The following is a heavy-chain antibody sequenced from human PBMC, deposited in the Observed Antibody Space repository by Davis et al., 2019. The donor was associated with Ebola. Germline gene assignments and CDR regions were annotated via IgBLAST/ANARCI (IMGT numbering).Heavy chain of an antibody. CDR3: ARRAAMVLDYGMDV. D-gene: IGHD5-18*01. V-gene: IGHV1-69*04. Sequence: SVKVSCKASGGTFSSYAISWVRQAPGQGLEWMGRIIPILGIANYAQKFQGRVTITADKSTSTAYMELSSLRSEDTAVYYCARRAAMVLDYGMDVWGQGTTVTVSS. J-gene: IGHJ6*02. CDR1: GGTFSSYA. CDR2: IIPILGIA.